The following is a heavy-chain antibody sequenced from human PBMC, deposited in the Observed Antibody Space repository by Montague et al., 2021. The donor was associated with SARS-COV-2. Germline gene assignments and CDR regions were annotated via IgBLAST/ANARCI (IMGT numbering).Heavy chain of an antibody. CDR3: ARGGTYHYGMDV. Sequence: PETLSLTCAVSDGSISSPNWWNWVRQPPGKGLEWIGEIYYIGNTNYNPSLKSRVTIFIDKSKNHFSLQLSSVTAADTAVYYCARGGTYHYGMDVWGQGTTVAVSS. CDR2: IYYIGNT. D-gene: IGHD3-16*01. V-gene: IGHV4-4*03. CDR1: DGSISSPNW. J-gene: IGHJ6*02.